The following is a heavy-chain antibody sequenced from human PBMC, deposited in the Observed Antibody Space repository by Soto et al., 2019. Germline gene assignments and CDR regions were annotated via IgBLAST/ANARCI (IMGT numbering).Heavy chain of an antibody. D-gene: IGHD3-10*01. CDR2: IYYGGST. J-gene: IGHJ6*02. Sequence: SETLSLTCTVSGGSISSGGYYWSWIRQHPGKGLEWIGYIYYGGSTYYNPSLKSRVTISVDTSKNQFSLKLSPVTAADTAVYYCARLITMVRGVIMDYYYYYGMDVWGQGTTVTVSS. CDR3: ARLITMVRGVIMDYYYYYGMDV. CDR1: GGSISSGGYY. V-gene: IGHV4-31*03.